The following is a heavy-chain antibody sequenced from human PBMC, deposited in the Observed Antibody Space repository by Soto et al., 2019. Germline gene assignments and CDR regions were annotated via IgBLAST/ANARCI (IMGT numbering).Heavy chain of an antibody. Sequence: EVQLVETGGGLIQPGGSLRLSCAASGFSVRTNYMSWVRQAPGKGLEWVAVFERGGSIYYADSVKRRFIISSDYAKKTVYQQMNSRRADDAAVYYWGGADVTAHFFDDWGQGTLVTVSS. D-gene: IGHD3-3*02. V-gene: IGHV3-53*02. J-gene: IGHJ4*02. CDR2: FERGGSI. CDR1: GFSVRTNY. CDR3: GGADVTAHFFDD.